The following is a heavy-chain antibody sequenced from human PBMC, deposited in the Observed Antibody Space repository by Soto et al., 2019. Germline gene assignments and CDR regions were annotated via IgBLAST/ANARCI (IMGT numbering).Heavy chain of an antibody. CDR2: IMPVFRTP. D-gene: IGHD2-8*01. V-gene: IGHV1-69*12. Sequence: QVQLEQSGAEVKKPGSSVKVPCKASGGTFRTAAISWVRQAPGQGLEWMGGIMPVFRTPDYAQKFQGRVTITADESTNTAYMELSGLRSDDTAVYYCARDNDRPQLGGNYYYILDVWGQGTTITVSS. CDR3: ARDNDRPQLGGNYYYILDV. J-gene: IGHJ6*02. CDR1: GGTFRTAA.